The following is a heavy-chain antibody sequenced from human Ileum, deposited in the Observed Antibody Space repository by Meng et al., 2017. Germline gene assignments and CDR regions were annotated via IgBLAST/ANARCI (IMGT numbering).Heavy chain of an antibody. V-gene: IGHV4-34*01. D-gene: IGHD2-8*01. Sequence: QLQHGAAGLWTPSEPLSLTCAVYGGSFSGYYWSWIRQPPGKGLEWIGEINHSGSTNYNPSLKSRVTISVDTSKNQFSLKLSSVTAADTAVYYCARVSSMIMVYGGSYFDYWGQGTLVTVSS. CDR3: ARVSSMIMVYGGSYFDY. CDR2: INHSGST. J-gene: IGHJ4*02. CDR1: GGSFSGYY.